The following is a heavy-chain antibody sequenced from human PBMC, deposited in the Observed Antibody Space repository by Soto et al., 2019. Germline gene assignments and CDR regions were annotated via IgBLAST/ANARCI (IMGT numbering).Heavy chain of an antibody. CDR2: MNPNSGNT. D-gene: IGHD2-2*01. CDR1: GYTFTNYD. CDR3: ARGKRYCSSTSCYLVYIRFDP. J-gene: IGHJ5*02. Sequence: ASVKVSCKASGYTFTNYDINLVRQATGQGLEWMGWMNPNSGNTGYAQKFQGRVTMTRNTSISTAYMELSSLRSEDTAVYYCARGKRYCSSTSCYLVYIRFDPWGQGTLVTVSS. V-gene: IGHV1-8*01.